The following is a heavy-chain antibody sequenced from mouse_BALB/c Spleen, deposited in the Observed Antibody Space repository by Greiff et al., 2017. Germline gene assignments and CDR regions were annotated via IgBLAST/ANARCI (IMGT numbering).Heavy chain of an antibody. CDR1: GYTFTSYW. CDR2: INPSNGRT. V-gene: IGHV1S81*02. Sequence: QVQLQQPGAELVKPGASVKLSCKASGYTFTSYWMHWVKQRPGQGLEWIGEINPSNGRTNYNEKFKSKATLTVDKSSSTAYMQLSSLTSEDSAVYYCAKRDFTTVVATPFAYWGQGTLVTVSA. D-gene: IGHD1-1*01. J-gene: IGHJ3*01. CDR3: AKRDFTTVVATPFAY.